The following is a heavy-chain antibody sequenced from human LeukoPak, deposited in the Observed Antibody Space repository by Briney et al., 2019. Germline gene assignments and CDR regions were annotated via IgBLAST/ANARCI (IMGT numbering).Heavy chain of an antibody. CDR2: IRSKAYGETT. Sequence: GGSLRLSCTASGFTFLDHAMNWVRQAPGKGLEWVGFIRSKAYGETTEYAASVRGRSTISRDDSRSIAYLQMNRLTIEDRAVYFCVRASPYNYDSSGLQRDSFDIWGQGTTVIVSS. CDR1: GFTFLDHA. V-gene: IGHV3-49*04. J-gene: IGHJ3*02. CDR3: VRASPYNYDSSGLQRDSFDI. D-gene: IGHD3-22*01.